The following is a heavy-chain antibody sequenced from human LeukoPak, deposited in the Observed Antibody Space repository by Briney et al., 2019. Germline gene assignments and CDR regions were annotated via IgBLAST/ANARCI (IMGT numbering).Heavy chain of an antibody. J-gene: IGHJ4*02. D-gene: IGHD6-19*01. CDR2: IYYGGNT. CDR1: DDSITMYY. Sequence: SETLSLTCSVSDDSITMYYWTWIRQPPGKGLEWLAYIYYGGNTNYSPSLKSRLTISVDTSKNQVSLKLSSVTAADTAVYYCARGNGWFRLWGQGTLVTVSS. CDR3: ARGNGWFRL. V-gene: IGHV4-59*01.